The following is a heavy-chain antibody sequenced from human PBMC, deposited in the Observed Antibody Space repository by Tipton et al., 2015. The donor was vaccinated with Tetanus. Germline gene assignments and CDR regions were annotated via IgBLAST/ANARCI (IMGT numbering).Heavy chain of an antibody. V-gene: IGHV4-31*03. CDR3: ARDQARGARGWNYLGS. J-gene: IGHJ4*02. D-gene: IGHD3-10*01. CDR2: IYFSGST. Sequence: TLSLTCTVSGGSLSRGGYYWTWIRQNPGKGLEWIGDIYFSGSTYYNPSLKSRVTISVDTSKNQFSLRLNSVTAADMVVYYCARDQARGARGWNYLGSWGQGTLVTVSS. CDR1: GGSLSRGGYY.